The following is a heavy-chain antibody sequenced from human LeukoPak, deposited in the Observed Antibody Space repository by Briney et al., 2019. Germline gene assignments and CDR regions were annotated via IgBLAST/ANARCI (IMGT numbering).Heavy chain of an antibody. D-gene: IGHD6-13*01. J-gene: IGHJ3*02. CDR2: ISSSGSTI. CDR1: GFTFRDYY. Sequence: PGGSLRLSCAASGFTFRDYYMSWVRHAPGKGLWWGSYISSSGSTIYYADSVKGRFTISRDNAKNSLYLQMNSLRAEDTAVYYCASTAAAGDAFDIWGQGTMVTVSS. CDR3: ASTAAAGDAFDI. V-gene: IGHV3-11*04.